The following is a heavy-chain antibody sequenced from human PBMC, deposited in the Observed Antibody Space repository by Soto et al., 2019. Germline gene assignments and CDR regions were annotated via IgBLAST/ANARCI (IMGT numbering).Heavy chain of an antibody. CDR3: ARNNFRSGTWFDP. CDR2: FYSTENT. D-gene: IGHD3-10*01. V-gene: IGHV4-4*07. J-gene: IGHJ5*02. Sequence: PSETLSLTCTVSGVSITAYDWTWIRQPAGKGLEWIGHFYSTENTNYNPSLKSRVTMSVDTSKNQFSLKLRSVTAADTALYYCARNNFRSGTWFDPWGQRILVTVSS. CDR1: GVSITAYD.